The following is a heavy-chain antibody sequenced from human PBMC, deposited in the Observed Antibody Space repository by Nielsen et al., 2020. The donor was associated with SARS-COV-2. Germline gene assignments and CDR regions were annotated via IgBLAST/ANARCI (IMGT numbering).Heavy chain of an antibody. Sequence: GSLRLSCAASGFTFSSYGMHWVRQAPGKGLEWVAVIWYDGSNKYYADSVKGRFTISRDNSKNTLYLQMNSLRAEDTAVYYCARDYPYYYDSSGYSPHLDYWGQGTLVTVSS. CDR1: GFTFSSYG. D-gene: IGHD3-22*01. CDR3: ARDYPYYYDSSGYSPHLDY. J-gene: IGHJ4*02. CDR2: IWYDGSNK. V-gene: IGHV3-33*01.